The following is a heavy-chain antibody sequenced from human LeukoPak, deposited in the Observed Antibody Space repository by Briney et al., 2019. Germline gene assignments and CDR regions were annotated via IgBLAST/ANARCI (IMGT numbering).Heavy chain of an antibody. CDR2: IYTSRSI. V-gene: IGHV4-61*02. CDR1: GGSISSGSYY. D-gene: IGHD6-19*01. Sequence: TLSLICSVSGGSISSGSYYWRWSRQPAGKGLELIWRIYTSRSIYYNRSLQSRVTISVDTSKNQFSLKLSSVTAADTAVYYRARTSSGWYADYWGQGTLVTVSS. J-gene: IGHJ4*02. CDR3: ARTSSGWYADY.